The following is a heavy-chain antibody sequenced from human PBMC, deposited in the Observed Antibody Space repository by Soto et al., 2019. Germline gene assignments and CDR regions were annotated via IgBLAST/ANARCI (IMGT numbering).Heavy chain of an antibody. CDR1: GGSISSYY. V-gene: IGHV4-59*01. Sequence: SETLSLTCTVSGGSISSYYWSWIRQPPGKGLEWIGYIYYSGSTNYNPSLKSRVTISVDTSKNQFSLKLSSVTAADTAVYYCARATIDSSWFDPWGQGTLVTVSS. D-gene: IGHD5-12*01. CDR2: IYYSGST. CDR3: ARATIDSSWFDP. J-gene: IGHJ5*02.